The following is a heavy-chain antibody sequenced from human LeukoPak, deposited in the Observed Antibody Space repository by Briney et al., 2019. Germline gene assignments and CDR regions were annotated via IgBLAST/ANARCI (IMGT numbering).Heavy chain of an antibody. CDR1: DFTFDAYA. Sequence: GRSLRVSCVGSDFTFDAYAMTWVRLTPGKGLEWVSSIGGSGVYTRYADSVRGRFTISRDNSKNTLYLQMSSLRAEDTAIYYCGRDPNGDYVGAFEFWGQGTLVSVST. J-gene: IGHJ3*01. D-gene: IGHD4-17*01. CDR2: IGGSGVYT. CDR3: GRDPNGDYVGAFEF. V-gene: IGHV3-23*01.